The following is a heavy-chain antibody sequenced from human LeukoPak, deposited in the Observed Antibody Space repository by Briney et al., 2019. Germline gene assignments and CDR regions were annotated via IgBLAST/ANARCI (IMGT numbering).Heavy chain of an antibody. J-gene: IGHJ4*02. CDR3: ARHQLLDYYGSGSYLYY. CDR1: GYTFTSYG. CDR2: ISAYNGNT. Sequence: ASVKVSCKASGYTFTSYGINWVRQAPGQQLEWMGWISAYNGNTNSAQNLQGRVTMTTDTSTSTAYMELRSLRSDDTAVYYCARHQLLDYYGSGSYLYYWGQGTLVTVSS. D-gene: IGHD3-10*01. V-gene: IGHV1-18*01.